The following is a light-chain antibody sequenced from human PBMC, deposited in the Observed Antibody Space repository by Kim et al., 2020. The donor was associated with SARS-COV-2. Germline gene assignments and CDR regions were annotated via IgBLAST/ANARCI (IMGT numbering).Light chain of an antibody. Sequence: GTRVTISCSGSASDIGNNAVDWYQQLPGTAPKLLIHSNNQRPSGVPDRFSGSKSGTSASLAISGLQSEDEADYYCASWDDGLNGWVFGGGTKLTVL. J-gene: IGLJ3*02. CDR2: SNN. V-gene: IGLV1-44*01. CDR3: ASWDDGLNGWV. CDR1: ASDIGNNA.